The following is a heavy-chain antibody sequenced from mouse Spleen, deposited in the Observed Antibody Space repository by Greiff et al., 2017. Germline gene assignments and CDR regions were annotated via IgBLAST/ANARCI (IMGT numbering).Heavy chain of an antibody. J-gene: IGHJ1*01. CDR1: GYTFTSYW. D-gene: IGHD2-3*01. CDR2: IHPNSGST. V-gene: IGHV1-64*01. CDR3: ARMMVTFYWYFDV. Sequence: QVQLQQPGAELVKPGASVKLSCKASGYTFTSYWMHWVKQRPGQGLEWIGMIHPNSGSTNYNEKFKSKATLTVDKSSSTAYMQLSSLTSEDSAVYYCARMMVTFYWYFDVWGAGTTVTVSS.